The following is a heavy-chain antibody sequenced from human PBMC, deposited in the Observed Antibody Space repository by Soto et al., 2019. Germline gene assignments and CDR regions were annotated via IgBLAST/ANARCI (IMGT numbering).Heavy chain of an antibody. CDR1: GGSISSYY. J-gene: IGHJ6*02. CDR2: IYYSGST. D-gene: IGHD3-10*01. CDR3: ARDHLTYYYGSRTSGMDV. V-gene: IGHV4-59*01. Sequence: PSETLSLTCTVSGGSISSYYWSWIRQPPGKGLEWIGYIYYSGSTNYNPSLKSRVTISVDTSKNQFSLKLSSVTAADTAVYYCARDHLTYYYGSRTSGMDVWGQGTTVTAP.